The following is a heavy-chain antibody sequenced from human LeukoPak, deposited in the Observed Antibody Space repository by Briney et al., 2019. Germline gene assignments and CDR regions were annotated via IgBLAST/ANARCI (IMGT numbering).Heavy chain of an antibody. CDR1: GGTFSSYA. Sequence: PSVKVSCKASGGTFSSYAISWVRQAPGQGLEWMGGIIPIFGTANYAQKFQGRVTTTADESTSTAYMELSSLRSEDTAVYYCASVTMVRGVKRNWFDPWGQGTLVTVSS. J-gene: IGHJ5*02. CDR3: ASVTMVRGVKRNWFDP. CDR2: IIPIFGTA. V-gene: IGHV1-69*13. D-gene: IGHD3-10*01.